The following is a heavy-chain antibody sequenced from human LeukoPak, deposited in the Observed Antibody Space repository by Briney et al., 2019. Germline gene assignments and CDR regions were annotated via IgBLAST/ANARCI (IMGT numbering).Heavy chain of an antibody. CDR1: GFTFSTYW. Sequence: PGGSLRLSCAASGFTFSTYWMHWVRQAPGKGLVWVSRIKSDGSTNYADSVKGRFTISRDNANNTLSLQMNSLRPEDTGVYCCARAPSEIGGYYPEYFRHWGQGTLVTVSS. CDR2: IKSDGST. V-gene: IGHV3-74*01. D-gene: IGHD3-22*01. CDR3: ARAPSEIGGYYPEYFRH. J-gene: IGHJ1*01.